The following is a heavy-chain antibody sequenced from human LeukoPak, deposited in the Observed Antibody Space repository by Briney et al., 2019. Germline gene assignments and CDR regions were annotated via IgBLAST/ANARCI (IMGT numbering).Heavy chain of an antibody. D-gene: IGHD2-15*01. V-gene: IGHV4-38-2*01. Sequence: PSETLSLTCAVSGYSITSGYYWAWIRQPPGEGLEFIGSIHHRGNSYYNPSLKSRVTISPDTSKNHLSLILTSVTAADTAVYYCARDASLGSGPTDGFDLWGQGTLVTVSS. J-gene: IGHJ3*01. CDR1: GYSITSGYY. CDR2: IHHRGNS. CDR3: ARDASLGSGPTDGFDL.